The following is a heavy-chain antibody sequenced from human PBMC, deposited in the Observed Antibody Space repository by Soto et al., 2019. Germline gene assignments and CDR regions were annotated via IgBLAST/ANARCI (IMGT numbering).Heavy chain of an antibody. Sequence: QVQLVQSGAEVKKPGSSVKVSCKASGGTFSSYAISWVRQAPGQGLEWMGRIIPILGIANYAQKFQGRVTITADKSTSTAYMELRSLRSEDTTVYYCARDLRCSGGSCYSGYYYYYGMDVWGQGTTVTVSS. CDR1: GGTFSSYA. CDR3: ARDLRCSGGSCYSGYYYYYGMDV. V-gene: IGHV1-69*04. D-gene: IGHD2-15*01. J-gene: IGHJ6*02. CDR2: IIPILGIA.